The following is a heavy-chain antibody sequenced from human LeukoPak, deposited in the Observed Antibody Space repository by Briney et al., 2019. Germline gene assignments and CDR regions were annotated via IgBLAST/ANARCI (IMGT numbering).Heavy chain of an antibody. J-gene: IGHJ4*02. CDR2: ISGSGGST. V-gene: IGHV3-23*01. CDR3: AKEGGRGSYVVVPARPLDY. CDR1: GFTFSSYA. Sequence: GGSLRLSCAASGFTFSSYAMSWVRQAPGKGLEWVSAISGSGGSTYYADSVKGRFTISRDNSKNTLYLQMNSLRAEDTAVYYCAKEGGRGSYVVVPARPLDYWGQGTLVTVSS. D-gene: IGHD2-2*01.